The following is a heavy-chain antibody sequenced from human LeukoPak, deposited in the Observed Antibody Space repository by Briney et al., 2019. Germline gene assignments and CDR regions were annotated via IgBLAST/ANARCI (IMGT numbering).Heavy chain of an antibody. CDR2: ISAYNGNT. Sequence: ASVKVSCKASGYSFSSYGISWVRQAPTQGLEWMGWISAYNGNTNYAQKYQDRVTMTTDRSRSTAYIEVRSLISDDTAVYYCARSLQVGLLEYWGQGTLVTVSS. CDR1: GYSFSSYG. D-gene: IGHD5-24*01. CDR3: ARSLQVGLLEY. V-gene: IGHV1-18*01. J-gene: IGHJ4*02.